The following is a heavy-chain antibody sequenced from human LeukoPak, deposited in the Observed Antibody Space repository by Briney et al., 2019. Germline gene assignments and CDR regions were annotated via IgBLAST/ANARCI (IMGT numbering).Heavy chain of an antibody. J-gene: IGHJ4*02. Sequence: GGSLRLSCAASGFTFSSYWMSWVRQAPGKGLEWVANVKQDGSEKYYVDSVKGRFTISRDNAKNSLYLQMNSLRAEDTAVYYCARGPWFGELLRFDYWGQGTLVTVSS. CDR2: VKQDGSEK. V-gene: IGHV3-7*01. D-gene: IGHD3-10*01. CDR1: GFTFSSYW. CDR3: ARGPWFGELLRFDY.